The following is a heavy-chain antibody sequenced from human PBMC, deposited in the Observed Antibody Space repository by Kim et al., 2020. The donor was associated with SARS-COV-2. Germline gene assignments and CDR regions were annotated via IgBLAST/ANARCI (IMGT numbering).Heavy chain of an antibody. V-gene: IGHV1-18*01. D-gene: IGHD4-17*01. CDR3: ARDPTTVTPYGMDV. Sequence: AQKPQGRVTMTTDTSTSTAYMELRSLRSDDTAVYYCARDPTTVTPYGMDVWGQGTTVTVSS. J-gene: IGHJ6*02.